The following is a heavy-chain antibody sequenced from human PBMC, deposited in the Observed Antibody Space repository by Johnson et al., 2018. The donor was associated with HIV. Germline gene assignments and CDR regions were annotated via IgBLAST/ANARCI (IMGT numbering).Heavy chain of an antibody. CDR2: ISSSGSTI. D-gene: IGHD4-17*01. J-gene: IGHJ3*02. V-gene: IGHV3-11*01. CDR3: ARDKYGVPSGTFDI. Sequence: QVQLVESGGGVVQPGRSLRLSCAASGFTFSDYYMSWIRQAPGKGLEWVSYISSSGSTIYYADSVKGRLTISRDNAKNSLHLQVNRLRGEDMTVYYCARDKYGVPSGTFDIWGQGTMVTVSS. CDR1: GFTFSDYY.